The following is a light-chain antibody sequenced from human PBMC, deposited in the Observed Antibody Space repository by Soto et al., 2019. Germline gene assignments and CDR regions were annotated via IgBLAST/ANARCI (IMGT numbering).Light chain of an antibody. J-gene: IGKJ1*01. CDR1: QSIDTH. Sequence: DIRMTQSPSSLSASVGDRVTIACRASQSIDTHLNWYQQHPGKAPNALIYEASNLQSGVPSRFSGSGSGTDFTLTISGLQPDDSATYDCQQTYSPQATFGQGPKVDIK. CDR3: QQTYSPQAT. V-gene: IGKV1-39*01. CDR2: EAS.